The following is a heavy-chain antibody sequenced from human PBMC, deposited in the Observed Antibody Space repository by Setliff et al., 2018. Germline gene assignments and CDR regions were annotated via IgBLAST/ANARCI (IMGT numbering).Heavy chain of an antibody. CDR3: ARQPSSGAYYNPRPYYFDS. J-gene: IGHJ4*02. Sequence: PSETLSLTCSVSGGSISTYHWSWIRQPPEKGLEWIAYIHYSGSTNQNPSLKSRVTISVDTSKNQFSLKMRSVTAADTAVYFCARQPSSGAYYNPRPYYFDSWGQGTLVTVSS. D-gene: IGHD3-10*01. CDR2: IHYSGST. CDR1: GGSISTYH. V-gene: IGHV4-59*01.